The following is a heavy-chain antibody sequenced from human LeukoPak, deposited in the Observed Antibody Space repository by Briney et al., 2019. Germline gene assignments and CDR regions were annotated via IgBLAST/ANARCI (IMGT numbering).Heavy chain of an antibody. J-gene: IGHJ1*01. CDR2: MNPNSGNT. CDR3: ARGDVLLWFGELLSDNEYFQH. D-gene: IGHD3-10*01. Sequence: GASVKVSCKASGYTFTSYDINWVRQATGQGLEWMGWMNPNSGNTGYAQKFQGRVTITRNTSISTAYMELSSLRSEDTAVYYCARGDVLLWFGELLSDNEYFQHWGQGTLVTVSS. CDR1: GYTFTSYD. V-gene: IGHV1-8*03.